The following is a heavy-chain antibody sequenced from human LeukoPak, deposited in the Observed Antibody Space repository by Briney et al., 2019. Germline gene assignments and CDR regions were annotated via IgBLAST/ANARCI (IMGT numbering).Heavy chain of an antibody. CDR3: ATSIAVAGTLDY. D-gene: IGHD6-19*01. J-gene: IGHJ4*02. V-gene: IGHV4-38-2*01. Sequence: PSETLSLTCAVSGYSISSGYYWGWIRQPSGKGLEWIGSIYHSGSTYYNPSLKSRVTISVDTSKNQFSLKLSSVTAADTAVYYCATSIAVAGTLDYWGQGTLVTVSS. CDR1: GYSISSGYY. CDR2: IYHSGST.